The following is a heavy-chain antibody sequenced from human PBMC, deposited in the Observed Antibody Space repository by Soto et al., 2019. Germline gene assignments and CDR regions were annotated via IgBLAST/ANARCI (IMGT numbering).Heavy chain of an antibody. CDR1: GFTFSGSA. J-gene: IGHJ2*01. CDR2: IRNKPNSYAT. CDR3: TRHHVRDGGKFDL. Sequence: EVQLVESGGGLVQPGGSLKLSCAASGFTFSGSAMHWVRQASGKGLEWVGRIRNKPNSYATAYAASVQGRFTISRDDSKNTASLQMSSLKPEELAVYYSTRHHVRDGGKFDLWGRGTLVTVSS. V-gene: IGHV3-73*01.